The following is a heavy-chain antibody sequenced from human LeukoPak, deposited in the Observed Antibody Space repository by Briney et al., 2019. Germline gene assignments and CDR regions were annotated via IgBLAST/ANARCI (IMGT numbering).Heavy chain of an antibody. CDR3: ARAGGSTVSHSDY. D-gene: IGHD4-17*01. CDR2: ISSSTSYI. J-gene: IGHJ4*02. CDR1: GFTFSSYS. V-gene: IGHV3-21*01. Sequence: GGFLRLSCAASGFTFSSYSMNWIRQAPGKGLEWVSSISSSTSYIYYADSVKGRFTISKDNAKNSLYLQMNSLRAEDTAVYYCARAGGSTVSHSDYWGQGTLVTASS.